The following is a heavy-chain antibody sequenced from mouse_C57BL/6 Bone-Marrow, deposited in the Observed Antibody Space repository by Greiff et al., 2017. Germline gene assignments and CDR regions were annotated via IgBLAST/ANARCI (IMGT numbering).Heavy chain of an antibody. CDR1: GYTFTSYW. J-gene: IGHJ4*01. D-gene: IGHD2-12*01. Sequence: QVQLQQPGAELVKPGASVKLSCKASGYTFTSYWMHWVKQRPGQGLEWIGMIHPNSGSTNYNEKFKSKATLTVDKSSSTAYMQPSSLTAEYSAVYYCARTRYDDAMDYWGQGTSVTVSS. CDR3: ARTRYDDAMDY. V-gene: IGHV1-64*01. CDR2: IHPNSGST.